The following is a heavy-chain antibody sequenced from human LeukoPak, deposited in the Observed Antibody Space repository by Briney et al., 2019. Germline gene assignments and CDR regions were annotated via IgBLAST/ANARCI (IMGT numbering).Heavy chain of an antibody. CDR3: ARVGFGESPFDH. D-gene: IGHD3-10*01. Sequence: GGSLRLSCAASGFTFSSYAMHWVRQAPGKGLEWVAVISYDGSNKYYADSVKGRFTISRDNSKNTLYLQMNSLRAEDTAVYYCARVGFGESPFDHWGQGTLVTVSS. V-gene: IGHV3-30*04. CDR2: ISYDGSNK. J-gene: IGHJ4*02. CDR1: GFTFSSYA.